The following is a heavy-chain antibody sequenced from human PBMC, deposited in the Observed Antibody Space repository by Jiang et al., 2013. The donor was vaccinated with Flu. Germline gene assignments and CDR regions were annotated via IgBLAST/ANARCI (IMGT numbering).Heavy chain of an antibody. CDR1: GFTFSSYD. D-gene: IGHD3-22*01. CDR3: ARGVRRASYDSSGYHTLRYFDY. V-gene: IGHV3-13*04. CDR2: IGTAGDT. Sequence: GLVQPGGSLRLSCAASGFTFSSYDMHWVRQATGKGLEWVSAIGTAGDTYYPGSVKGRFTISRENAKNSLYLQMNSLRAGDTAVYYCARGVRRASYDSSGYHTLRYFDYWGQGTLVTVSS. J-gene: IGHJ4*02.